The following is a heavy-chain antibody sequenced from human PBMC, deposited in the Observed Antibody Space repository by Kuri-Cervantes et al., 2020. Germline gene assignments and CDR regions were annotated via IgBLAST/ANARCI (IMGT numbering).Heavy chain of an antibody. V-gene: IGHV4-38-2*01. Sequence: SQTLSLTCAVSGYSISIGYYWGWIRQPPGKGLEWIGSIYHSGNTYYNPSLKSRVTISVDTSKNQFSLKLSSVTAADTAVYYCARKNMITFGGVIVPTPAFDYWGQGTLVTVSS. CDR2: IYHSGNT. D-gene: IGHD3-16*02. CDR1: GYSISIGYY. CDR3: ARKNMITFGGVIVPTPAFDY. J-gene: IGHJ4*02.